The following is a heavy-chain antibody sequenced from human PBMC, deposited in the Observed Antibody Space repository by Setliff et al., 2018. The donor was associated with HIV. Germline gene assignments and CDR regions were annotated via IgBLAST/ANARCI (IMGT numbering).Heavy chain of an antibody. D-gene: IGHD5-18*01. J-gene: IGHJ5*02. CDR2: IYKSGST. CDR3: ARRWGIRGYSS. Sequence: SETLSLTCTVSGGSISNDNSFWSWIRQPAGKGLEWIGRIYKSGSTNYNPSLKSRVTISVDTSKNQFSLKLYSVTAADTSVYYCARRWGIRGYSSWGQGTLVTVSS. V-gene: IGHV4-61*02. CDR1: GGSISNDNSF.